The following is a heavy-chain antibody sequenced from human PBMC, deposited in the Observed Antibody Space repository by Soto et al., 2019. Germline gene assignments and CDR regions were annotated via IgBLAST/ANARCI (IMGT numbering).Heavy chain of an antibody. J-gene: IGHJ5*02. Sequence: ASVKVSCKASGYTFTSYGISWVRQAPGQGLEWMGWISAYNGNTNYAQKLQGRVTMTTDTSTSTAYMELRSLRSDDTAVYYCARVEVDSYGYMGSWFDPWGQGTLVTVSS. D-gene: IGHD5-18*01. CDR3: ARVEVDSYGYMGSWFDP. CDR1: GYTFTSYG. V-gene: IGHV1-18*01. CDR2: ISAYNGNT.